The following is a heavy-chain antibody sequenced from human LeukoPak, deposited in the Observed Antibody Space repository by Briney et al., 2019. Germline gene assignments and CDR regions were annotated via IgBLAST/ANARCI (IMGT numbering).Heavy chain of an antibody. CDR3: VRDPSLTHPLDY. V-gene: IGHV3-53*01. CDR1: GFTVSSNY. J-gene: IGHJ4*02. Sequence: PGGSLRLSCAASGFTVSSNYKSWVRQAPGKGLEWVSVIYSGGSTYYADSVKGRFTISRDNSKNTLYLQMNSLRAEDTAVCYCVRDPSLTHPLDYWGQGTLVTVSS. CDR2: IYSGGST.